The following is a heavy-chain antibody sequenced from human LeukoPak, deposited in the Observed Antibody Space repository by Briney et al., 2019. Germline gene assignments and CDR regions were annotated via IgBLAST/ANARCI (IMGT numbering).Heavy chain of an antibody. J-gene: IGHJ6*03. Sequence: SETLSLTCTVSGGSISSYYWSWIRQPAGKGLEWIGRIYTSGSTNYNPSLKSRVTISVDTSKNQFSLKLSSVTAADTAVYYCARGIKGLVPYYYYYMDVWGKGTTVTVSS. CDR3: ARGIKGLVPYYYYYMDV. CDR2: IYTSGST. D-gene: IGHD6-6*01. CDR1: GGSISSYY. V-gene: IGHV4-4*07.